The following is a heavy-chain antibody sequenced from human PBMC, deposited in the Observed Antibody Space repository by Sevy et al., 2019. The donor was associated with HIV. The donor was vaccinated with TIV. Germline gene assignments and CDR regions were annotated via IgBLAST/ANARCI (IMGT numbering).Heavy chain of an antibody. CDR1: GFTFSDDY. V-gene: IGHV3-11*01. D-gene: IGHD2-15*01. CDR2: ISSSGSSI. CDR3: AKSGRSGGTCAYS. Sequence: GGSLRLSCAASGFTFSDDYMSWIRQAPGKGLEWVSHISSSGSSIYYADSVKGRFTISRDNAKNSLYLQMNSLRAEDTAVYYCAKSGRSGGTCAYSWDQGTLVTVSS. J-gene: IGHJ5*02.